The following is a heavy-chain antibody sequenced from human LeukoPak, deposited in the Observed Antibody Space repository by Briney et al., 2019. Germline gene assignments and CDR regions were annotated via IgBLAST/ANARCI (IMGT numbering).Heavy chain of an antibody. D-gene: IGHD3-22*01. CDR1: GGSFSGYY. Sequence: SETLSLTCAVYGGSFSGYYWSWIRQPPGKGLEWIGYIYYSGSTNYNPSLKSRVTISVDTSKNQFSLKLSSVTAADTAVYYCARSSGYPYDYWGQGTLVTVSS. CDR3: ARSSGYPYDY. CDR2: IYYSGST. J-gene: IGHJ4*02. V-gene: IGHV4-59*01.